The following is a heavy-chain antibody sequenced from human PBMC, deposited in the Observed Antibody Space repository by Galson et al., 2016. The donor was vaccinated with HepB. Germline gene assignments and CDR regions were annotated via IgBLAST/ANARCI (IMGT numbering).Heavy chain of an antibody. J-gene: IGHJ4*02. V-gene: IGHV3-30*18. D-gene: IGHD2-2*01. CDR2: ISYDGSNK. Sequence: SLRLSCAASGFTFSSYGMHWVRQAPGKGLEWVAFISYDGSNKYHADSVKGRFTISRDNSKNTLYLQMNSLRAEDTAVYYCAKDGRIYCSSASCHDHFHYWGQGTLVTVSS. CDR3: AKDGRIYCSSASCHDHFHY. CDR1: GFTFSSYG.